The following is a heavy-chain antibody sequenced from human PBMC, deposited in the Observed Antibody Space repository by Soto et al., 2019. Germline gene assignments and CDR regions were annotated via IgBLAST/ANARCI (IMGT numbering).Heavy chain of an antibody. D-gene: IGHD1-26*01. CDR2: INPSGGST. CDR1: GYTFTSSY. Sequence: ASVRVSCKASGYTFTSSYRHWVRQAPGQGLEWMGIINPSGGSTSYAQKFQGRVTMTRDTSTSTVYMELSSLRAEDTAVYYCAKSPGGGRYCPFGYGGQGTLVTVSS. CDR3: AKSPGGGRYCPFGY. V-gene: IGHV1-46*01. J-gene: IGHJ4*02.